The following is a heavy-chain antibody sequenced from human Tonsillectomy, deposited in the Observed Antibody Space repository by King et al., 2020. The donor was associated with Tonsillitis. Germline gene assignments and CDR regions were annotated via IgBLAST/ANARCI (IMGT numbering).Heavy chain of an antibody. CDR3: ASSRRLTTFSLTS. D-gene: IGHD4-11*01. CDR2: IIPMFGKA. V-gene: IGHV1-69*06. CDR1: GGTFSSYA. J-gene: IGHJ4*02. Sequence: VQSGAEVKKPGSSVKVSCKASGGTFSSYAITWLRQAPGQGLEWMGEIIPMFGKANYGQKFQDRVTITADKSTSTAFMGLSSLRSEDTALYYCASSRRLTTFSLTSGGQETLVT.